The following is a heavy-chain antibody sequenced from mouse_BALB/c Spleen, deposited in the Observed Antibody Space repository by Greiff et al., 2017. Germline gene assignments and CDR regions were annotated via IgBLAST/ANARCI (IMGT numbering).Heavy chain of an antibody. V-gene: IGHV5-6-5*01. D-gene: IGHD1-1*01. Sequence: EVQLVESGGGLVKPGGSLKLSCAASGFTFSSYAMSWVRQTPEKRLEWVASISSGGSTYYPDSVKGRFTISRDNARNILYLQMSSLRSEDTAMYYGAREAYGSSRSYAMDYWGQGTSVTVAS. CDR2: ISSGGST. CDR3: AREAYGSSRSYAMDY. CDR1: GFTFSSYA. J-gene: IGHJ4*01.